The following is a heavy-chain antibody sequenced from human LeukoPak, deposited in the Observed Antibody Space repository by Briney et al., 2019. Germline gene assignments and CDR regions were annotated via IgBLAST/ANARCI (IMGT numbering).Heavy chain of an antibody. CDR1: GFTFTSYG. J-gene: IGHJ4*02. V-gene: IGHV3-30*18. Sequence: GTSLRLSCAASGFTFTSYGMHWVRQSPGKGLEWVALITYDGYYKYYSDSVNGRFTISSDTSKNTLYLQMNSLRAEDTAVYYCAKDRFSSDYFNYWGQGTLVTVSS. CDR2: ITYDGYYK. CDR3: AKDRFSSDYFNY. D-gene: IGHD3-10*01.